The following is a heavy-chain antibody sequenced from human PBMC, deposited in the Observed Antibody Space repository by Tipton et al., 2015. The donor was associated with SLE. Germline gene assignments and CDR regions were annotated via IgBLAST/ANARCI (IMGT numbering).Heavy chain of an antibody. CDR1: GFTFSSYG. Sequence: SGFTFSSYGMHWVRQAPGKGLEWVAFIRYDGSNKYYADSVKGRFTISRDNSKNTLYLQMNSLRAEDTAVYYCANVYSSVPYGMDVWGQGTTVTVSS. V-gene: IGHV3-30*02. CDR2: IRYDGSNK. J-gene: IGHJ6*02. D-gene: IGHD6-19*01. CDR3: ANVYSSVPYGMDV.